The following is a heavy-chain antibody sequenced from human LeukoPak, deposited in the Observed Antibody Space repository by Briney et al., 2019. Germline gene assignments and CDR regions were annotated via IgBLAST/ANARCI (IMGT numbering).Heavy chain of an antibody. CDR3: ARETLSIEV. CDR1: GGSISSSRDY. CDR2: IYYSGST. J-gene: IGHJ3*01. V-gene: IGHV4-39*01. Sequence: SETLSLTCTVSGGSISSSRDYWAWIRQPPGKGLEWIANIYYSGSTYYSPSLKSRVTISVDTSKNQFFLKLSSVTAADTAVYYCARETLSIEVWGQGTMVTVSS.